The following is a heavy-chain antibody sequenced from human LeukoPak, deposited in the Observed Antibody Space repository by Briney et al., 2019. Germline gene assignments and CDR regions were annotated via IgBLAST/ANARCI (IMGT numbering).Heavy chain of an antibody. D-gene: IGHD2-2*01. Sequence: SETLSLTCTVSGGSISSSSYYWGWIRQPPGKGLEWIGSIYYSGSTYYNPSLKSRVTISVDTSKNQFSLKLSSVTAADTAVYYCASKVCSSTSCYNWFDPWGQGTLVTVSS. CDR2: IYYSGST. V-gene: IGHV4-39*01. CDR3: ASKVCSSTSCYNWFDP. J-gene: IGHJ5*02. CDR1: GGSISSSSYY.